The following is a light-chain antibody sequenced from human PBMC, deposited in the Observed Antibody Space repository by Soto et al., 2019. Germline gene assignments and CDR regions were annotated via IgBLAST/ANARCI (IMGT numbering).Light chain of an antibody. CDR2: GAS. CDR3: HQYNNWPRT. J-gene: IGKJ1*01. Sequence: EVGMTLSPATLSVSPGERVTLSSRASQSVRSNLAWYQQKPGQSPRLLIYGASTRATGIPARFSGSGSGTEFTLTISSLQSEDFAVYYCHQYNNWPRTFGQGTKVDIK. V-gene: IGKV3-15*01. CDR1: QSVRSN.